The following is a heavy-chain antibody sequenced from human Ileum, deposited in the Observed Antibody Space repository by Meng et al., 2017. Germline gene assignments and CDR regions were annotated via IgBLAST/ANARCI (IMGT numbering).Heavy chain of an antibody. CDR3: VRVYYYDSSGIPNWFDP. V-gene: IGHV1-8*01. D-gene: IGHD3-22*01. J-gene: IGHJ5*02. CDR1: GYIFTNFN. CDR2: ISPSSGNA. Sequence: ASVKVSCKASGYIFTNFNIDWVRHAAGQGFEWMGWISPSSGNAGYAQKFQGRVTMTRDTSTGTAYMELSSLRSEDTAVYYCVRVYYYDSSGIPNWFDPWGQGTRVTVSS.